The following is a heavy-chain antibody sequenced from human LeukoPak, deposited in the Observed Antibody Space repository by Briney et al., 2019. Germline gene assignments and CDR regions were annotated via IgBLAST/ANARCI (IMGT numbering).Heavy chain of an antibody. CDR1: GYTFTSYG. D-gene: IGHD2-2*01. V-gene: IGHV1-18*01. J-gene: IGHJ4*02. CDR2: ISAYNGNT. CDR3: ATTEGYCSSTSCSN. Sequence: ASVKVSRKASGYTFTSYGISWVRQAPGQGLEWMGWISAYNGNTNYAQKLQGRVTMTTDTSTSTAYMELRSLRSDDTAVYYCATTEGYCSSTSCSNWGQGTLVTVSS.